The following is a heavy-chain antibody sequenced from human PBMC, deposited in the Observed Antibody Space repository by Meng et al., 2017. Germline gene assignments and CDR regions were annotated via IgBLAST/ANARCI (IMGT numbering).Heavy chain of an antibody. D-gene: IGHD4-17*01. V-gene: IGHV3-48*04. CDR3: ATTGPTTVTTRPYYYYGMDV. CDR2: ISSSGSTI. Sequence: GGSLRLSCAASGFTFSSYSMNWVRQAPGKGLEWVSYISSSGSTIYYADSVKGRFTISRDNAKNSLYLQMNSLRAEDTAVYYCATTGPTTVTTRPYYYYGMDVWGQGTTVTVSS. J-gene: IGHJ6*02. CDR1: GFTFSSYS.